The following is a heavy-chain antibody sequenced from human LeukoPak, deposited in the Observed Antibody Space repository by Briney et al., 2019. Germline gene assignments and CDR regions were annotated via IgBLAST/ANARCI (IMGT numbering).Heavy chain of an antibody. D-gene: IGHD6-13*01. V-gene: IGHV3-9*01. CDR1: GFTFDDYA. CDR2: ISWNSGSI. CDR3: AKDIRPIAAAGTGYFQH. Sequence: GGSLXXXXAASGFTFDDYAMHWVRQAPGKGLXWVSGISWNSGSIGYADSVKGRFTISRDNAKNSLYLQMNSLRAEDTALYYCAKDIRPIAAAGTGYFQHWGQGTLVTVSS. J-gene: IGHJ1*01.